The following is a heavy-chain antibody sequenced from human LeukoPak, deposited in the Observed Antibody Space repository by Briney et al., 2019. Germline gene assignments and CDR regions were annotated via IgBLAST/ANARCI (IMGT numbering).Heavy chain of an antibody. CDR1: GFPFSGYS. J-gene: IGHJ4*02. V-gene: IGHV3-53*01. Sequence: GGSLRLSCAASGFPFSGYSLTWARQAPGKGLEWVSFIYSDNTHYSDSVKGRFTISRDNSKNTLYLQMNSLRAEDTAVYYCARRAGAYSHPYDYWGQGTLVTVSS. CDR2: IYSDNT. CDR3: ARRAGAYSHPYDY. D-gene: IGHD4/OR15-4a*01.